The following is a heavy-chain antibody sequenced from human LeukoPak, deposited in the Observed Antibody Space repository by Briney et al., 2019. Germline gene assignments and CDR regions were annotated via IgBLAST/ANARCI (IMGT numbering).Heavy chain of an antibody. V-gene: IGHV3-74*01. CDR3: ARDFAGRRITGTTGWFDP. J-gene: IGHJ5*02. D-gene: IGHD1-14*01. Sequence: PGGSLRLSCAASGFTFSNSWMHWVRQAPGKGLVWVSRINSDGSSTSYAGSVKGRFTISRDNSKNTLYLQMNSLGAEDTAVYYCARDFAGRRITGTTGWFDPWGQGTLVTVSS. CDR2: INSDGSST. CDR1: GFTFSNSW.